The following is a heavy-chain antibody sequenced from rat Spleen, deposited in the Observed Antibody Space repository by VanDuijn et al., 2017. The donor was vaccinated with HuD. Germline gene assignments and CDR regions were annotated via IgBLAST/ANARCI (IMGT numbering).Heavy chain of an antibody. CDR2: ITNTGGST. CDR1: GFTFSDYN. CDR3: VRHRDYYNSYVYAFDY. D-gene: IGHD1-2*01. J-gene: IGHJ2*01. V-gene: IGHV5S23*01. Sequence: EVQLVESGGGLVQPGRSLKLSCAASGFTFSDYNMAWIRQAPGKGLEWVASITNTGGSTYYPDSVKGRFTISRDNAKNTQYLQMDSLRSEDTATYYCVRHRDYYNSYVYAFDYWGQGVMVTVSS.